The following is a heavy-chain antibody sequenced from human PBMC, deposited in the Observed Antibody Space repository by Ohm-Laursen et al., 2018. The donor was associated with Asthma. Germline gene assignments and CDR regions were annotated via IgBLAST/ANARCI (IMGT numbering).Heavy chain of an antibody. Sequence: PSETLSLTCTVSSASFSSDSYYWGWIRQPPEKRLEWIGSIYYTGSPTTSPSLKTRVPISVDTSKNRFSLRLGSVTAADTAVYYCARQARYLTSGSYYSTFDSWGQGTLVTVSS. J-gene: IGHJ4*02. D-gene: IGHD3-10*01. CDR3: ARQARYLTSGSYYSTFDS. CDR2: IYYTGSP. V-gene: IGHV4-39*01. CDR1: SASFSSDSYY.